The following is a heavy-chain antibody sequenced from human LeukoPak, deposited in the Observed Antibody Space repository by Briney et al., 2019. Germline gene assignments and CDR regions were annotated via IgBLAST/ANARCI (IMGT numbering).Heavy chain of an antibody. V-gene: IGHV3-23*01. CDR1: GFSFSAYP. J-gene: IGHJ4*01. Sequence: PGGSLRLSCAASGFSFSAYPMGWVRQAPGKGLQWLSGISASGDVTFHADRVKGRFTISRDNSKSTLYLQMNNLRAEDTAIYYCVRDNAYTFDYWGQGTLVTVSS. CDR2: ISASGDVT. D-gene: IGHD5-24*01. CDR3: VRDNAYTFDY.